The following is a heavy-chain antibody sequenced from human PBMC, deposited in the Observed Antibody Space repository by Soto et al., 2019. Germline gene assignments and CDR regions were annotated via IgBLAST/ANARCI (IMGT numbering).Heavy chain of an antibody. Sequence: QVQLVQSGAEVKKPGASVKVSCQASGYTFSNYGFSRVRQAPGQGLEWMGWISGYNGNTNYAERLQGRVTMTTDTSTSTAYMELKSLRYDDTAVYYCAREGQLGYWGQGTPVTVSS. CDR3: AREGQLGY. CDR2: ISGYNGNT. V-gene: IGHV1-18*01. D-gene: IGHD6-6*01. CDR1: GYTFSNYG. J-gene: IGHJ4*02.